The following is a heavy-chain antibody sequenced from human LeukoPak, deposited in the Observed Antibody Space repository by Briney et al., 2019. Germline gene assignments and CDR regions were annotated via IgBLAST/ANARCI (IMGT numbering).Heavy chain of an antibody. V-gene: IGHV4-39*01. Sequence: SETLSLTCTVSADSISSSSHHWGWIRQSPGKGLEWIGSVYYGRTTYYNPSLNSQVTISVVTSKNQFSLQLHSVTAADTAVYYCVRHDGRGGATMGALDSWGQGSLVTVSS. J-gene: IGHJ4*02. D-gene: IGHD5-12*01. CDR2: VYYGRTT. CDR1: ADSISSSSHH. CDR3: VRHDGRGGATMGALDS.